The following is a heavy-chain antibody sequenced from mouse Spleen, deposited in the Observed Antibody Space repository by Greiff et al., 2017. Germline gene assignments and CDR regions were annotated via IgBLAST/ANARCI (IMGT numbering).Heavy chain of an antibody. Sequence: EVMLVESGGGLVKPGGSLKLSCAASGFTFSSYTMSWVRQTPAKRLEWVATISSGGGNTYYPDSVKGRFTISRDNARNTLYLQMSSLRSEDTAMYYCARWGDGSYYAMDYWGQGTSVTVSS. CDR1: GFTFSSYT. V-gene: IGHV5-9*03. CDR2: ISSGGGNT. J-gene: IGHJ4*01. CDR3: ARWGDGSYYAMDY. D-gene: IGHD1-1*02.